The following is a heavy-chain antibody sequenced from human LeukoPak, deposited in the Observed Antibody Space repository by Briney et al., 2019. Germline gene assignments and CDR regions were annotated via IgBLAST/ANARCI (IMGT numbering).Heavy chain of an antibody. D-gene: IGHD1-7*01. V-gene: IGHV3-23*01. Sequence: GGSLRLSCAASGFTFSHFWMSWVRQAPGKGLEWVSSITSTGDRTYYTDSVKGRFTVSRDNSKNTLYLQMNSLRAEDTAVYYCSKRITGTSWFDPWGQGSLVTVSS. CDR3: SKRITGTSWFDP. CDR1: GFTFSHFW. CDR2: ITSTGDRT. J-gene: IGHJ5*02.